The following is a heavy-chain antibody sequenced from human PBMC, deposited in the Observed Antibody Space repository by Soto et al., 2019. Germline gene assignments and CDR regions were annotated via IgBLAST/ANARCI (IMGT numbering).Heavy chain of an antibody. Sequence: GGSLRLSCAASGFTFSSYWMSWVRQAPGKGLEWVANIKQDGSEKYYVDSVKGRFTISRDNAKNSLYLQMNSLRAEDTAVYYCATGDYDFWSGYWYWGQGTLVTVSS. J-gene: IGHJ4*02. CDR3: ATGDYDFWSGYWY. V-gene: IGHV3-7*01. CDR2: IKQDGSEK. D-gene: IGHD3-3*01. CDR1: GFTFSSYW.